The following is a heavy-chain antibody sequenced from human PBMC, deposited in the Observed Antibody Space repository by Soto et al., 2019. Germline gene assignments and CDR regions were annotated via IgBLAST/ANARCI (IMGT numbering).Heavy chain of an antibody. J-gene: IGHJ4*02. V-gene: IGHV3-23*01. CDR3: AKRACSGSSCYPRPFDF. Sequence: GGSLRLSCAASGFTFSSYAMSWVRQAPGKGLEWVSAVSYSGGSTYYADSVKGRFTISRDNSKNTLYLQMNSLRAEDTAVYYCAKRACSGSSCYPRPFDFWGQGTLVTVSS. CDR2: VSYSGGST. D-gene: IGHD2-15*01. CDR1: GFTFSSYA.